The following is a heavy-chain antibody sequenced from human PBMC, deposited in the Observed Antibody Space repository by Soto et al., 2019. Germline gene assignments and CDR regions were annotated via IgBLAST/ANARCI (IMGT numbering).Heavy chain of an antibody. J-gene: IGHJ3*02. Sequence: QVQLVESGGGMVQPGRSLRLSCAASGFTFSSYGMHWVRQAPGKGLEWVAVIWYDGSNKYYADSVKGRFTISRDNSKNTLYLQMNSLRAEDTAVYYCARKYCSSTSCQSDAFDIWGQGTMVTVSS. CDR1: GFTFSSYG. CDR2: IWYDGSNK. V-gene: IGHV3-33*01. CDR3: ARKYCSSTSCQSDAFDI. D-gene: IGHD2-2*01.